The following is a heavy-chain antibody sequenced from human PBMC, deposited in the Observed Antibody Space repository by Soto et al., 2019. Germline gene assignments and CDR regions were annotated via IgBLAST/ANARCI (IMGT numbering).Heavy chain of an antibody. J-gene: IGHJ5*02. V-gene: IGHV3-48*04. CDR1: GFTFSSYT. Sequence: PGGSLRLSCAASGFTFSSYTMNWVRQAPGKGLEWVSYISSSSSTIYYADSVKGRFTISRDNAKNSLYLQMNNLRVEDTAVYYRAKGGSCRSASCPWRSWFDPWGPGTLVTVSS. CDR3: AKGGSCRSASCPWRSWFDP. CDR2: ISSSSSTI. D-gene: IGHD2-2*01.